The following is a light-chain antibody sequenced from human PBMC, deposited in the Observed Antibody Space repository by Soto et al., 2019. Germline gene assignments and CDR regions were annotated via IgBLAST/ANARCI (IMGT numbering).Light chain of an antibody. CDR1: QTISSW. Sequence: DIQMTQSPSTVSGSVGDRVTITCRAGQTISSWLAWYQQKPGKAPKLLIYKASTLKSGVPSRFSGSGSGTEFTLTISSLQPDDFATYYCQQYNSYWTFGQGTKV. CDR2: KAS. V-gene: IGKV1-5*03. CDR3: QQYNSYWT. J-gene: IGKJ1*01.